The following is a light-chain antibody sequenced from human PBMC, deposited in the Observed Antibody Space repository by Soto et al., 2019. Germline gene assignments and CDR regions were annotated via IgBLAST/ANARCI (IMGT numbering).Light chain of an antibody. CDR1: QSINNC. Sequence: IQMTQSPSTRYASLGDRVTITCRASQSINNCFAWYPQKPGKAPQLLLYAVSSLERGVPSRFSGLGSGTEFCLTIRSLQSEDFAVYYGQQYKNWPTWTFCQGTKVHIK. V-gene: IGKV1-5*01. CDR3: QQYKNWPTWT. J-gene: IGKJ1*01. CDR2: AVS.